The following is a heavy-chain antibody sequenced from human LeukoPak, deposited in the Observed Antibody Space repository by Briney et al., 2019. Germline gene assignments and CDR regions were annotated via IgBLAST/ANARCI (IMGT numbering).Heavy chain of an antibody. Sequence: ASVKVSCKASGYTFTSYAMNWVRQAPGQGLEWMGWINTNTGNPAYAQGFTGRFVFSLDTSVSTAYLQISSLKAEDTALYYCARDNYGGNDAFDIWGQGTMVTVSS. CDR1: GYTFTSYA. CDR2: INTNTGNP. D-gene: IGHD4-23*01. J-gene: IGHJ3*02. CDR3: ARDNYGGNDAFDI. V-gene: IGHV7-4-1*02.